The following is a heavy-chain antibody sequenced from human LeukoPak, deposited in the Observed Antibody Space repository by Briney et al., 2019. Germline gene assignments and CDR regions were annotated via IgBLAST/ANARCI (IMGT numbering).Heavy chain of an antibody. Sequence: SETLSLTCAVYGGSFSGYYWTWIRQPPGKGLKWIGEINHSGSTNYNPSLKSRVTISVDTSKNQFSLKLSSVTAADTAVYYCASGVAARKGGSTGLIDYWGQGTLVTVSS. V-gene: IGHV4-34*01. J-gene: IGHJ4*02. CDR3: ASGVAARKGGSTGLIDY. CDR1: GGSFSGYY. D-gene: IGHD6-6*01. CDR2: INHSGST.